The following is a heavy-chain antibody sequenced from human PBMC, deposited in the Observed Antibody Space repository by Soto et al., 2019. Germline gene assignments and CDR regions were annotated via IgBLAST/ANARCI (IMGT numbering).Heavy chain of an antibody. CDR2: IIPIFGTA. Sequence: QVQLVQSGAEVKKPGSSVKVSCKASGGTFSSYAISWVRQAPGQGLEWMGGIIPIFGTANYAQKFQGRVTITADKSTSTAYMELSSLRSEDTAAYYCARDVILGPVTHYFDYWGQGTLVTVSS. CDR3: ARDVILGPVTHYFDY. D-gene: IGHD3-16*01. V-gene: IGHV1-69*06. J-gene: IGHJ4*02. CDR1: GGTFSSYA.